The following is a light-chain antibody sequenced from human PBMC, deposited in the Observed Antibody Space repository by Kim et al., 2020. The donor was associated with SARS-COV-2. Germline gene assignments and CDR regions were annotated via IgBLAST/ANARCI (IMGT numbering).Light chain of an antibody. J-gene: IGKJ1*01. V-gene: IGKV1-27*01. CDR2: AAS. CDR3: QKCDSAPWT. CDR1: QDISNY. Sequence: GDRVTITCRASQDISNYLAWFQLKPGKAPKLLIYAASALQPGVPSRFSGSGSGTDFTLTVTSLQPEDVATYYCQKCDSAPWTFGQGAKVDIK.